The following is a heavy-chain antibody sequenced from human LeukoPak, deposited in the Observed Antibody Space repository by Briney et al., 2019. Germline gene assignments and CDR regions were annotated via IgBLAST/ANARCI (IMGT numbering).Heavy chain of an antibody. CDR1: GFSLSTSGVG. D-gene: IGHD1-20*01. CDR2: IYWDDDK. Sequence: GSGPTLVKPTQTLTLTCTFSGFSLSTSGVGVGWIGQPPGKALEWLALIYWDDDKRYSPSLKSRLTITKDTSKNPVVLTMTNMDPVDTAPYYCAHRLNNGNDVGAFDIWGQGTMVTVSS. CDR3: AHRLNNGNDVGAFDI. J-gene: IGHJ3*02. V-gene: IGHV2-5*02.